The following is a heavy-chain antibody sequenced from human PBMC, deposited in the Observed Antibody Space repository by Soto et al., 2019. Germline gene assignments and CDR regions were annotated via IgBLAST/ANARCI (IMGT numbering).Heavy chain of an antibody. CDR1: GFTFSDYY. V-gene: IGHV3-11*06. CDR2: ISGTSDSI. D-gene: IGHD6-13*01. J-gene: IGHJ4*02. Sequence: GGSLRLSCAASGFTFSDYYMSWIRQVPGKGLEWVAYISGTSDSIPYADSVKGRFTISRDNAKNSLYLQMNSLRAEDTAVYYCARVAVLTAAGTTDYWGQGTLVTVSS. CDR3: ARVAVLTAAGTTDY.